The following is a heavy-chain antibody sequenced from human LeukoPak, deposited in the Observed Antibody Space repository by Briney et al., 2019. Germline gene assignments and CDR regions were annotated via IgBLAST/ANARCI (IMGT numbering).Heavy chain of an antibody. CDR2: ISGNGGST. CDR1: GFTSSNYA. CDR3: ARSGLYGTANWFDP. Sequence: PGGSLRLSCAGSGFTSSNYAMSWVRQAPGKGLEWVSLISGNGGSTFFADSVKGRFTISRDNSKNTLYLQMNSLTAEDTALYYCARSGLYGTANWFDPWGQGTLLTVSS. J-gene: IGHJ5*02. D-gene: IGHD3-10*01. V-gene: IGHV3-23*01.